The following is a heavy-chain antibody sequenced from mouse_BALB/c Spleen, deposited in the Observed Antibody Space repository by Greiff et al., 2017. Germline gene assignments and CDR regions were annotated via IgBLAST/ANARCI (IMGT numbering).Heavy chain of an antibody. Sequence: VQLQQSGPELVKPGASVKMSCKASGYTFTSYVMHWVKQKPGQGLEWIGYINPYNDGTKYNEKFKGKATLTSDKSSSTAYMELSSLTSEDSAVYYCASGHYYGSSSYAMDYWGQGTSVTVSS. V-gene: IGHV1-14*01. CDR1: GYTFTSYV. J-gene: IGHJ4*01. D-gene: IGHD1-1*01. CDR2: INPYNDGT. CDR3: ASGHYYGSSSYAMDY.